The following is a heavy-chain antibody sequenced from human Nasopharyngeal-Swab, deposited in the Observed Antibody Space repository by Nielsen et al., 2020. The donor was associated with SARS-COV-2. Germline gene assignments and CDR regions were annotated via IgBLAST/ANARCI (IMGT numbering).Heavy chain of an antibody. CDR1: GSDFTSYG. D-gene: IGHD3-16*02. CDR3: ARDPRVLSSPSGMDV. J-gene: IGHJ6*02. Sequence: ASVKVTCKASGSDFTSYGISSVRQDPGQGLEWLGWINAANGDTKYSQKIQGRVTITRDASASTAYKALSILRSEDTAVYYCARDPRVLSSPSGMDVWRQGTTFTVSS. CDR2: INAANGDT. V-gene: IGHV1-18*01.